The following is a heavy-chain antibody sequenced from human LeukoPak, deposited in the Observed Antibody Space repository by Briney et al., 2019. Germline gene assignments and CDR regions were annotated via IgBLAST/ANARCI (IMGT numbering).Heavy chain of an antibody. J-gene: IGHJ4*02. D-gene: IGHD5-24*01. CDR1: GLTVSDNY. CDR3: ARGDGYNFFDH. V-gene: IGHV3-66*01. Sequence: PGGSLRLSCALSGLTVSDNYMSWVRQAPGKGLEWVSVFYIGGSTYYADYVKGRFTISRDNSKNSVYLQMNSLRVEDTAVYYCARGDGYNFFDHWGQGTLVTVSS. CDR2: FYIGGST.